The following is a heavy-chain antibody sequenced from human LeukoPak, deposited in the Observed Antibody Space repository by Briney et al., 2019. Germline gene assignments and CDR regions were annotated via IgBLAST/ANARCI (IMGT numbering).Heavy chain of an antibody. Sequence: SQTLSLTCTVSGGSISSGGYYWNWFRQHPGKGLEWIGYIYYSGSTYYNPSLKSRVTISVDTSKNQFSLKLSSVTAADTAVYYCAREDSSGYLPNDYWGQGTLVTVSS. J-gene: IGHJ4*02. CDR1: GGSISSGGYY. CDR3: AREDSSGYLPNDY. D-gene: IGHD3-22*01. CDR2: IYYSGST. V-gene: IGHV4-31*03.